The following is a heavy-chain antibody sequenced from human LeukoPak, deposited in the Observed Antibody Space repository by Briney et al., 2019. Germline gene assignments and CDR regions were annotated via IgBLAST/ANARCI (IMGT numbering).Heavy chain of an antibody. V-gene: IGHV3-30*18. CDR1: GFTFSSFG. CDR3: AKERSTTTWYDH. Sequence: PGGSLRLSCAASGFTFSSFGMHWVRQAPGKGPEWMAVVSYDGSKKFYGDSVKGRFTFSRDNSKNAVYLQMNTLRAEDTAVYYCAKERSTTTWYDHWGQGILVTVSS. D-gene: IGHD2-2*01. J-gene: IGHJ4*02. CDR2: VSYDGSKK.